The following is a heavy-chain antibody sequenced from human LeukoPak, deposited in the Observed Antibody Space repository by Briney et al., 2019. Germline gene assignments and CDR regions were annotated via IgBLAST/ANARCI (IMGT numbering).Heavy chain of an antibody. V-gene: IGHV1-24*01. Sequence: SVKVSCKVSGDSLTDLNIQWVRQAPGKGLECLGGFDPEQAKTIYAQNFQGRVTMTEDASTDTASMELHSLKSEDTAVYYCATRGGDFWSGFEKWGQGTLIIVSS. J-gene: IGHJ4*02. CDR3: ATRGGDFWSGFEK. CDR2: FDPEQAKT. CDR1: GDSLTDLN. D-gene: IGHD3-3*01.